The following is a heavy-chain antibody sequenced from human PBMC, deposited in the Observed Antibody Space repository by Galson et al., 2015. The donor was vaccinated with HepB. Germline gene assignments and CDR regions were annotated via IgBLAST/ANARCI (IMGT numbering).Heavy chain of an antibody. Sequence: SETLSLTCTVSGGSISSTSYYWGWIRQPPGTGLEWIGSIFYSGSTYYNPSLKSRVTLSVDTSKNQFSLKLSSVTAADTAVYFCAIEWTYGDGPAFFDFWGQGTLVTVSS. D-gene: IGHD4-17*01. V-gene: IGHV4-39*01. CDR3: AIEWTYGDGPAFFDF. CDR2: IFYSGST. J-gene: IGHJ4*02. CDR1: GGSISSTSYY.